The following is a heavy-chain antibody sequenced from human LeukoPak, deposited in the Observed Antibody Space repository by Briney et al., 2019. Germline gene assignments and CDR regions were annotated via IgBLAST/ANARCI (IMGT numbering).Heavy chain of an antibody. V-gene: IGHV4-39*01. CDR1: GGSISSSSYY. CDR2: IYYTGST. Sequence: SETLSLTCTVSGGSISSSSYYWGWIRQPPGKGLEWIGSIYYTGSTYYNPSLKSRVTISVDTSKNQFSLKLSSVTAADTAVYFYARNRYYYDSRSYGVPNWFDPWGQGTLVTVSS. CDR3: ARNRYYYDSRSYGVPNWFDP. D-gene: IGHD3-10*01. J-gene: IGHJ5*02.